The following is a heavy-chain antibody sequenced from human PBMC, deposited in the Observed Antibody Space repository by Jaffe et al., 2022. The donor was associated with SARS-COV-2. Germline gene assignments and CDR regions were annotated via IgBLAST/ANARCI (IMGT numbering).Heavy chain of an antibody. J-gene: IGHJ5*02. CDR1: GGSISSSSYY. V-gene: IGHV4-39*01. Sequence: QLQLQESGPGLVKPSETLSLTCTVSGGSISSSSYYWGWIRQPPGKGLEWIGSIYYSGSTYYNPSLKSRVTISVDTSKNQFSLKLSSVTAADTAVYYCARRGLAAAGPGWFDPWGQGTLVTVSS. CDR2: IYYSGST. CDR3: ARRGLAAAGPGWFDP. D-gene: IGHD6-13*01.